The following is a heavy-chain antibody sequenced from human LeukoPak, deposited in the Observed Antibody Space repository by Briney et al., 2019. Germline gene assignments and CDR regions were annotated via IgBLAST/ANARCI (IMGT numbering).Heavy chain of an antibody. CDR3: ARRVGRVSSLGYYYYYYMDV. Sequence: SETLSLTCTVSGGSISSYYWSWIRQPAGKGLEWIGRIYTSGSTNYNPSLKSRVTMSVDTSKNQFSLKLSSVTAADTAVYYCARRVGRVSSLGYYYYYYMDVWGKGTTVTVSS. D-gene: IGHD3-16*01. J-gene: IGHJ6*03. CDR2: IYTSGST. CDR1: GGSISSYY. V-gene: IGHV4-4*07.